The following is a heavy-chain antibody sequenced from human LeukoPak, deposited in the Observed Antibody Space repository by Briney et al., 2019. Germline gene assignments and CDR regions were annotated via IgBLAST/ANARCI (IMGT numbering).Heavy chain of an antibody. CDR3: ARMPYDSSGYYKH. D-gene: IGHD3-22*01. CDR2: ISPYNGNT. Sequence: ASVNVSCKASGYTFTSYGISWVRQAPGQGLGWMGWISPYNGNTNYAQKLQGRVTMTTDTSTSTAYMEMRSLRSDDTAVYYCARMPYDSSGYYKHWGQGTLVTVSS. J-gene: IGHJ1*01. V-gene: IGHV1-18*01. CDR1: GYTFTSYG.